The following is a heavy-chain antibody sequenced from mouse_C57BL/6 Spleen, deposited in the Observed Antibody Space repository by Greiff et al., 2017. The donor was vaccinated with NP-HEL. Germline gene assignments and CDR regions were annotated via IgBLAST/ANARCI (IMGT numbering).Heavy chain of an antibody. Sequence: EVKVEESGGGLVKPGGSLKLSCAASGFTFSDYGMHWVRQAPEKGLEWVAYISSGSSTIYYADTVKGRFTISRDNAKNTLFLQMTSLRSEDTAMYYCARIGFYYGSSYDYYAMDYWGQGTSVTVSS. J-gene: IGHJ4*01. CDR1: GFTFSDYG. CDR3: ARIGFYYGSSYDYYAMDY. D-gene: IGHD1-1*01. CDR2: ISSGSSTI. V-gene: IGHV5-17*01.